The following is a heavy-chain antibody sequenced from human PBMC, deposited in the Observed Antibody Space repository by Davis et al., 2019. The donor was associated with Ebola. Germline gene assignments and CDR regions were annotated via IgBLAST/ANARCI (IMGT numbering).Heavy chain of an antibody. CDR2: ISDDSSYI. J-gene: IGHJ4*02. CDR1: GFTFRSYT. Sequence: GESLKISCAASGFTFRSYTMNWVRQAPGKGLEWVSSISDDSSYIYYADSVKGRFTISRDNAKNSLYLQMNSLRTEDTDVYYCARVSGYSYGYFDYWGQGTLVTVSS. D-gene: IGHD5-18*01. V-gene: IGHV3-21*01. CDR3: ARVSGYSYGYFDY.